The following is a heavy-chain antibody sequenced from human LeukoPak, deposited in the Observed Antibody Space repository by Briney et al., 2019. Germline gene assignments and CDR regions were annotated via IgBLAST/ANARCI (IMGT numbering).Heavy chain of an antibody. CDR3: ARDPNFGEISDWFDS. CDR2: IKQDGSET. CDR1: GFTFSSYW. Sequence: PGGSLRLSCAASGFTFSSYWMSWVRQAPGKGLEWVANIKQDGSETYYVDSVKGRFTISRDNAKNSLYLQMNSLRAEDTAVYYCARDPNFGEISDWFDSWGQGTLVTVSS. J-gene: IGHJ5*01. D-gene: IGHD3-10*01. V-gene: IGHV3-7*01.